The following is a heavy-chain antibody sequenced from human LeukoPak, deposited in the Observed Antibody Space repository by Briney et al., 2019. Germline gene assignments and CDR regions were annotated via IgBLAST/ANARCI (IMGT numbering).Heavy chain of an antibody. Sequence: GGSLRLSCAASGFTFSSYSMNWVRQAPGKGLEWVSYISSSSSTIYYADSVKGRFTISRDNAKNSLYLQMNSLRAEDTAVYYCARDDGGSGWYYFDYWGQGTLVTVSS. CDR1: GFTFSSYS. CDR3: ARDDGGSGWYYFDY. CDR2: ISSSSSTI. J-gene: IGHJ4*02. V-gene: IGHV3-48*01. D-gene: IGHD6-19*01.